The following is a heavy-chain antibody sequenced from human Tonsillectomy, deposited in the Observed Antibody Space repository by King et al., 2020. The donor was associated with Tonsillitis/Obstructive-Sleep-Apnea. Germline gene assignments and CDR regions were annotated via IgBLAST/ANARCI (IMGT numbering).Heavy chain of an antibody. J-gene: IGHJ6*04. Sequence: VQLVESGGGLVKPGRSLRLSCTASGFTFGDYAMSWFRQAPGKGLEWVGFIRSKAYGGTTEYAASVKGRFTISRDDSKSIAYLQMNSLKTEDTAVYYCTRLDYDFWADVWGKGTTVTVSS. CDR1: GFTFGDYA. V-gene: IGHV3-49*05. CDR3: TRLDYDFWADV. CDR2: IRSKAYGGTT. D-gene: IGHD3-3*01.